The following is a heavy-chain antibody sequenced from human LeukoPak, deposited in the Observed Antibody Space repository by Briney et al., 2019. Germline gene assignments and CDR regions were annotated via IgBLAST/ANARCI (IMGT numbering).Heavy chain of an antibody. J-gene: IGHJ5*02. Sequence: SXTVXXKGSGYTFTVYYMHWVRQAPGQGLEWMGWINPNSGGTNYAQKFQGRVTMTRDTAISTAYMELSRLRSDDTAVYDCEXDXXADYSTHHXFDPWGQGXLVTVSS. CDR1: GYTFTVYY. V-gene: IGHV1-2*02. D-gene: IGHD6-13*01. CDR3: EXDXXADYSTHHXFDP. CDR2: INPNSGGT.